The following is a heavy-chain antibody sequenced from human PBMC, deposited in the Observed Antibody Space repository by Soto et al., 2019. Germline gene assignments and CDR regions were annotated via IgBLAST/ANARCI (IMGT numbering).Heavy chain of an antibody. CDR2: ISTFDGNT. D-gene: IGHD1-26*01. J-gene: IGHJ4*02. V-gene: IGHV1-18*01. CDR1: GYTFTTYG. CDR3: ARDRALELGDY. Sequence: QVQLVQSGAEVKRPGASVKVSCKASGYTFTTYGVSWVRQAPGQGLAWMGWISTFDGNTNYAQNLQGRVTMTTDTSTSTAYMELRSLRSDDTAVYYCARDRALELGDYWGQGTLVTVSS.